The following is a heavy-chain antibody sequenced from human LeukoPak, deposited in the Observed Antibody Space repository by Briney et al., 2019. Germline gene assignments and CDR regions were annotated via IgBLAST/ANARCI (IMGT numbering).Heavy chain of an antibody. CDR3: GFLIGYPYFDY. Sequence: SETLSLTCAVYGGSFSGYYWSWIRQPPGKGLEWIGSIYYSGSTYYNPSLKSRVTISVDTSKNQFSLKLSSVTAADTAVYYCGFLIGYPYFDYWGQGTLVTVSS. J-gene: IGHJ4*02. CDR2: IYYSGST. CDR1: GGSFSGYY. V-gene: IGHV4-34*01. D-gene: IGHD3-9*01.